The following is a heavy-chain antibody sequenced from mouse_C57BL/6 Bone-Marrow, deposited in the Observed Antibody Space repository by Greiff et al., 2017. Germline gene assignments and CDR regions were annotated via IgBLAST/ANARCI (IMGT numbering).Heavy chain of an antibody. Sequence: EVQLQQSGAELVKPGASVKLSCTASGFNIKDYYMHWVKQRTEQGLEWIGRIDPEDGETKYAPKFPGKATITADTSSNTAYLQLSSLTSEDTAVYYCARHCYGSSYGAMDYWGQGTSVTVSS. CDR2: IDPEDGET. D-gene: IGHD1-1*01. CDR3: ARHCYGSSYGAMDY. V-gene: IGHV14-2*01. CDR1: GFNIKDYY. J-gene: IGHJ4*01.